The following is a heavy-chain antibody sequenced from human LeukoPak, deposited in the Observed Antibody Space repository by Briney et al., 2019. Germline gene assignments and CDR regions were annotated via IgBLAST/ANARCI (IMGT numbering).Heavy chain of an antibody. Sequence: SETLSLTCTVSGGSISSYYWSWIRQPPGKGLEWIGYIYYSGSTNYNPSLKGRVTISVDTSKNQFSLKLSSVTAADTAVYYCATKGPSDAFDIWGQGTMVTVSS. CDR1: GGSISSYY. J-gene: IGHJ3*02. CDR3: ATKGPSDAFDI. V-gene: IGHV4-59*01. CDR2: IYYSGST.